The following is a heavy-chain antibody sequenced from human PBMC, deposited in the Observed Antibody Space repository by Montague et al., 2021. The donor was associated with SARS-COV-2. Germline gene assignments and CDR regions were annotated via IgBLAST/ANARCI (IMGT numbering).Heavy chain of an antibody. CDR2: IKQSGST. V-gene: IGHV4-34*01. J-gene: IGHJ4*02. D-gene: IGHD3-22*01. Sequence: SETLSLTCGVYGGSFGDDHWSWIRQPPGKGLEWIGDIKQSGSTNXNPSLKSRVTISVDTSRNQFSLKLTSVTAADTAVYYCARGGGSGYRYYFDYWGQGSLVTVSS. CDR3: ARGGGSGYRYYFDY. CDR1: GGSFGDDH.